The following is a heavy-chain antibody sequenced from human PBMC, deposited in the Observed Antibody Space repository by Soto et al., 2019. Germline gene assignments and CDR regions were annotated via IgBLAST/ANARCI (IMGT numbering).Heavy chain of an antibody. CDR1: GYTFTSYG. CDR2: ISAYNGKT. CDR3: AKGGDVNYYLGMDV. V-gene: IGHV1-18*01. Sequence: QVQLVQSGGEVKKPGASVKLSCTASGYTFTSYGISWVRQAPGQGLEWMGRISAYNGKTNYAQKVQGRVTMTTDTSPRTAYSDLRTLRSDDTAVYYCAKGGDVNYYLGMDVWGQGTTVTVSS. D-gene: IGHD5-12*01. J-gene: IGHJ6*02.